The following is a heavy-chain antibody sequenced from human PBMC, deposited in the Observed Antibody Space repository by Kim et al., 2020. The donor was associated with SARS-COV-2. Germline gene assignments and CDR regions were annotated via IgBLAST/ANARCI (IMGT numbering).Heavy chain of an antibody. Sequence: GGSLRLSCAASGFTFDDYAMHWVRQAPGKGLEWVSLISGDGGSTYYADSVKGRFTISRDNSKNSLYLQMNSLRTEDTALYYCAKDTTRVEYYDILTGWDHSHLDYWGQGTLVTVSS. CDR2: ISGDGGST. CDR3: AKDTTRVEYYDILTGWDHSHLDY. J-gene: IGHJ4*02. V-gene: IGHV3-43*02. D-gene: IGHD3-9*01. CDR1: GFTFDDYA.